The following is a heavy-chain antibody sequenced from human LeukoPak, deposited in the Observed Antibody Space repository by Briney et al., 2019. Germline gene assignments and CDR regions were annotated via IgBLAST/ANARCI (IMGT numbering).Heavy chain of an antibody. J-gene: IGHJ4*02. CDR1: GGPISTSNYY. Sequence: PSETLSLTCTVSGGPISTSNYYWGWIRQPPGKGLEWIGSIYYSGSTYYNPSLKSRVTISVDTSKNQFSLKLSSVTAADTAVYYCARVEWLQPIDYWGQGTLVTVSS. CDR2: IYYSGST. CDR3: ARVEWLQPIDY. V-gene: IGHV4-39*07. D-gene: IGHD5-12*01.